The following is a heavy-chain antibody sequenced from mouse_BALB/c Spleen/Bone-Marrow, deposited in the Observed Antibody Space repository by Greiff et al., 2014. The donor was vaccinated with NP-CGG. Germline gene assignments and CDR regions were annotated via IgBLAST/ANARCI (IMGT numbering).Heavy chain of an antibody. CDR3: GRLGYYGALAY. J-gene: IGHJ3*01. V-gene: IGHV4-1*02. D-gene: IGHD1-1*01. Sequence: VQLKESGGGLVQPGRSLKLSCAASGFDFSGFWMGWVRQAPGKGLEWIGEINPDSSTINYTPSLKDRFIISRDNAKNTLYLQMSKVRSEDTALYYCGRLGYYGALAYRRQGTLAPVSA. CDR2: INPDSSTI. CDR1: GFDFSGFW.